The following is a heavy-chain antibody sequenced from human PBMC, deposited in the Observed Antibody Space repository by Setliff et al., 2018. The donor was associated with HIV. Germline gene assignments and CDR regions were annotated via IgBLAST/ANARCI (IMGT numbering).Heavy chain of an antibody. Sequence: GASVKVSCKASEGTFSNYAFSWVRQAPGQGLEWIGGIVPILNIPTYAQKFQGRVTMTADESTSTVYMELSSLRPDDTAIYYCARHDFGRHYFDYWGQGALVTVSS. CDR2: IVPILNIP. J-gene: IGHJ4*02. D-gene: IGHD3-16*01. CDR3: ARHDFGRHYFDY. CDR1: EGTFSNYA. V-gene: IGHV1-69*10.